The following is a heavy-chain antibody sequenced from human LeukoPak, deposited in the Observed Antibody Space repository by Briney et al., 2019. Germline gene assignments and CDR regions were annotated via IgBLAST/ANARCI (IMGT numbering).Heavy chain of an antibody. J-gene: IGHJ4*02. D-gene: IGHD3-10*01. CDR1: GFTFRSYG. V-gene: IGHV3-33*01. Sequence: GRSLRLSCAACGFTFRSYGMHWGRQAAGKGLEWVAVIWYDGSEKYYVDSVQGRFTISRDNSKDTLYLQMNSLRVEDSAVYYCARYGPEKVLDYWGRGSLVAVSS. CDR3: ARYGPEKVLDY. CDR2: IWYDGSEK.